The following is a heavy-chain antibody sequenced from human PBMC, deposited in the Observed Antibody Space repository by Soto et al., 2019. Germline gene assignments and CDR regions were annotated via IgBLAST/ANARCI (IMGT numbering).Heavy chain of an antibody. J-gene: IGHJ3*02. CDR3: ARRYSSAFDI. V-gene: IGHV4-59*08. D-gene: IGHD6-13*01. CDR2: IYYRGST. CDR1: GGSISSYY. Sequence: QVQLQESGPGLVKPSETLSLTCTVSGGSISSYYWSWIRQPPGKGLEWIGYIYYRGSTNYNPSLKRRVTISVDQFKKQFSLKLSSVTAADTAVYYCARRYSSAFDIWGQGTMVTVSS.